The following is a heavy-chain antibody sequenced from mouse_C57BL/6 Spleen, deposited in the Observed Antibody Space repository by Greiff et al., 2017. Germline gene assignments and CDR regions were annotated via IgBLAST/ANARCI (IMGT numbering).Heavy chain of an antibody. CDR3: ARHEGNSIPFAY. CDR2: FYPGSGSI. J-gene: IGHJ3*01. CDR1: GYTFTEYT. Sequence: VQVVESGAELVKPGASVKLSCKASGYTFTEYTIHWVKQRSGQGLEWIGWFYPGSGSIKYNEKFKDKATLTADKSSSTVYMELSRLTSEDSAVYFCARHEGNSIPFAYWGQGTLVTVSA. D-gene: IGHD2-10*02. V-gene: IGHV1-62-2*01.